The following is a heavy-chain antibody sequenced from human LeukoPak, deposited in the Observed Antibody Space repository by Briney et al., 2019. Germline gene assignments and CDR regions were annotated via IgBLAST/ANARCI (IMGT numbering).Heavy chain of an antibody. V-gene: IGHV3-30-3*01. CDR3: ARGRDRDGYNKGDY. CDR2: ISYDGSNK. CDR1: GFTFSSYA. J-gene: IGHJ4*02. D-gene: IGHD5-24*01. Sequence: PGGSLRLSCAASGFTFSSYAMHWVRQAPGKGLEWVAVISYDGSNKYYADSVKGRFTISRDNSKNTLYLQMNSLRAEDTAVYYCARGRDRDGYNKGDYWGQGTLVTVSS.